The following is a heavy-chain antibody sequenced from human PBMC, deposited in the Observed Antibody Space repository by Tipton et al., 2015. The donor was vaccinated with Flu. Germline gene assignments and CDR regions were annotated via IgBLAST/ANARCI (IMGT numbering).Heavy chain of an antibody. CDR3: ARDFTAPRGTPTPLDY. D-gene: IGHD1-1*01. Sequence: SLRLSCAASGFTFSSYSMNWVRQAPGKGLEWVSSISSSSSYIYYADSVKGRFTISRDNAKNSLYLQMNSLRAEDTAVYYCARDFTAPRGTPTPLDYWGQGTLVTVSS. CDR2: ISSSSSYI. J-gene: IGHJ4*02. CDR1: GFTFSSYS. V-gene: IGHV3-21*01.